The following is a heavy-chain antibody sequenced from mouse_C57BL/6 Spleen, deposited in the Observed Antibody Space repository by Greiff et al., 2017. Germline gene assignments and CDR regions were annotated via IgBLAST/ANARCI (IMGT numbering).Heavy chain of an antibody. CDR1: GYSITSGYY. Sequence: EVKLMESGPGLVKPSQSLSLTCSVTGYSITSGYYWNWIRQFPGNKLEWMGYISYDGSNNYNPSLKNRISFTRDTSKNPCFLKLNSVTTEDTSTDYCARGVYGSIPYFDYWGQGTTLTVSS. CDR2: ISYDGSN. CDR3: ARGVYGSIPYFDY. D-gene: IGHD1-1*01. V-gene: IGHV3-6*01. J-gene: IGHJ2*01.